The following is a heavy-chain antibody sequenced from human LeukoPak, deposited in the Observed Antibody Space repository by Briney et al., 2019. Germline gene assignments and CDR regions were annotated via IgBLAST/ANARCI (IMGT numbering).Heavy chain of an antibody. CDR3: AKGMVRGVIPDY. D-gene: IGHD3-10*01. CDR1: GFTFSGYA. CDR2: ISGGGVST. J-gene: IGHJ4*02. V-gene: IGHV3-23*01. Sequence: PGGSLGLSCAASGFTFSGYAMSRVRQAPGKGLEWVSAISGGGVSTYYADSIKGRFTISRDDSKNTLYLQMNSLRAEDTAVYYCAKGMVRGVIPDYWGQGTLVTVSS.